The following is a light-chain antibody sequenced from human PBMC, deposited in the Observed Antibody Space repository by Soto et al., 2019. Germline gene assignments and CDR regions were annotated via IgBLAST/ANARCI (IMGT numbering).Light chain of an antibody. V-gene: IGKV1-5*01. J-gene: IGKJ1*01. CDR1: QSIGSW. CDR3: QQYNPYTWT. CDR2: DAS. Sequence: DIQMTQSPSTLSAWLGDRVTVTCRASQSIGSWLAWYQQKPGKAPRLLIYDASSLESGVPSRFSGSGSGTEFTLTISSLQPDDFATYYCQQYNPYTWTFGHGTKVDI.